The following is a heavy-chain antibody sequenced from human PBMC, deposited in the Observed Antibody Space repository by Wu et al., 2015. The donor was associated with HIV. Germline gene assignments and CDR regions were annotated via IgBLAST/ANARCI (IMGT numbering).Heavy chain of an antibody. CDR3: AREGEEKKSDRSGYYAYLQI. V-gene: IGHV1-69*11. Sequence: QVQLLQSGAEVKNPGSSVRVSCKASGATFTSYALSWVRQAPGQGFEWMGRIIPIHGAANYAQKFEGRVTITADESTSTAYMDLSSLTSEDTAVYYCAREGEEKKSDRSGYYAYLQIWGQGSQVTVSS. CDR1: GATFTSYA. CDR2: IIPIHGAA. D-gene: IGHD3-22*01. J-gene: IGHJ1*01.